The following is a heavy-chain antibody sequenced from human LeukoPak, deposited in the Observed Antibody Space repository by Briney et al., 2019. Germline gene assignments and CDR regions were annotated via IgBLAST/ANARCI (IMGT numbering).Heavy chain of an antibody. CDR3: ARKYRRLSYYDY. V-gene: IGHV4-39*01. CDR2: IYYSGST. J-gene: IGHJ4*02. D-gene: IGHD3-10*01. Sequence: SETLSLTCTVSGRSISSSTYYWAWIRQPPGKGLEWIGSIYYSGSTYSNPSLKSRVTISVDTSTNQFSLKLTSVTAADMAIYYCARKYRRLSYYDYWGQGTLVTVSS. CDR1: GRSISSSTYY.